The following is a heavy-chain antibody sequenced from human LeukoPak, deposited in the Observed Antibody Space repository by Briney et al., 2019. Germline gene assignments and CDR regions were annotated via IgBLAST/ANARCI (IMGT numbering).Heavy chain of an antibody. J-gene: IGHJ5*02. CDR1: GFTFSNHW. CDR3: ARDRGFGELYDWFDP. CDR2: INTDGSST. V-gene: IGHV3-74*01. Sequence: GSLRLSCAASGFTFSNHWMHWVRQAPGKGLVWVSRINTDGSSTTYADSVKGRFTISRDNAKNTLYLQMNSLRAEDTAVCYCARDRGFGELYDWFDPWGQGTLVTVSS. D-gene: IGHD3-10*01.